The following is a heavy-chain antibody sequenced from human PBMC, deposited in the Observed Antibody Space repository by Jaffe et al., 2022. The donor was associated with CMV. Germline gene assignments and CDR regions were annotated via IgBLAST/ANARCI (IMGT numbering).Heavy chain of an antibody. D-gene: IGHD2-15*01. J-gene: IGHJ6*03. CDR2: INPNSGGT. CDR3: ARGPPCSGGSCYYYYMDV. V-gene: IGHV1-2*04. CDR1: GYTFTGYY. Sequence: QVQLVQSGAEVKKPGASVKVSCKASGYTFTGYYMHWVRQAPGQGLEWMGWINPNSGGTNYAQKFQGWVTMTRDTSISTAYMELSRLRSDDTAVYYCARGPPCSGGSCYYYYMDVWGKGTTVTVSS.